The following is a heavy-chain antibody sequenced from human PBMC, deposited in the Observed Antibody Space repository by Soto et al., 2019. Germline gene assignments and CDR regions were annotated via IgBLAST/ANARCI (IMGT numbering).Heavy chain of an antibody. CDR1: GYTFTSYG. J-gene: IGHJ4*02. CDR2: ISAYNGNT. D-gene: IGHD6-19*01. Sequence: GASVKVACKASGYTFTSYGISWVLQAPGQGLECMGWISAYNGNTNYAQKLQGRVTMTTDTSTSTAYMELRSLRSDDTAVYYCARGTGYSSGWPFDYWGQGTLVTVSS. V-gene: IGHV1-18*01. CDR3: ARGTGYSSGWPFDY.